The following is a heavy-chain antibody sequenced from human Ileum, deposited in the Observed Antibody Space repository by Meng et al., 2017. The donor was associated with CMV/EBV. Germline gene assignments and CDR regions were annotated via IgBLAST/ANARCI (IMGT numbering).Heavy chain of an antibody. CDR3: ARDRRHYVESSGYGSLDY. CDR1: GFTFSDYY. J-gene: IGHJ4*02. Sequence: GESLKISCAASGFTFSDYYMSWIRQAPGKGLEWVSYISASGSTIYYADSVKGRITISRDNAKNSVYLQMNGLRAEDTAVYYCARDRRHYVESSGYGSLDYWGQGTLVTVSS. V-gene: IGHV3-11*04. D-gene: IGHD3-22*01. CDR2: ISASGSTI.